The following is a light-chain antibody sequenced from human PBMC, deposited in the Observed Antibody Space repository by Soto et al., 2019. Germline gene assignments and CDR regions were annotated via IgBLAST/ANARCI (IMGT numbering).Light chain of an antibody. CDR3: QQRNYWPT. CDR2: DAS. J-gene: IGKJ4*01. V-gene: IGKV3-11*01. Sequence: EVVLTQSPATLSLSPGERSTLSCRASQSVSSYLAWYQQKPGQDPXXLIYDASNRATGIPARFSGSGSGTEFTLTISSLEPEDFAVDDCQQRNYWPTFGGGTKVDI. CDR1: QSVSSY.